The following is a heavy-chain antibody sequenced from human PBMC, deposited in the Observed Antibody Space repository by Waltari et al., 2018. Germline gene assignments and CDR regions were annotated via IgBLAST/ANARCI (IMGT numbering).Heavy chain of an antibody. CDR2: TYYRSRCYN. D-gene: IGHD3-16*01. CDR3: ARDPPDGYTYFDY. Sequence: QVQLQQSGQGLVKPSQTLSLTFAISGDSVSSKTAAWNWIRQSPSRGLAWLGRTYYRSRCYNNYAVSVKSRITINQDTSKNQFSLQLSSVTPEDTAVYYCARDPPDGYTYFDYWGQGTLVTVSS. V-gene: IGHV6-1*01. CDR1: GDSVSSKTAA. J-gene: IGHJ4*02.